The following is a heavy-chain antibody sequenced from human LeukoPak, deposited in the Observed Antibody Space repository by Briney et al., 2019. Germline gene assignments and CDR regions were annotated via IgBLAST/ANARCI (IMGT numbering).Heavy chain of an antibody. J-gene: IGHJ3*02. CDR3: ARGAYYYDSSGYYGAFDI. CDR2: IIPSGGST. V-gene: IGHV1-46*01. Sequence: ASVKVSCKASGYTFTSYYMHWVRQAPGQGLEWMGIIIPSGGSTSYAQKFQGRVTMTRDTSTSTVYMELSSLRSEDTAVYYCARGAYYYDSSGYYGAFDIWGQGTMVTVSS. CDR1: GYTFTSYY. D-gene: IGHD3-22*01.